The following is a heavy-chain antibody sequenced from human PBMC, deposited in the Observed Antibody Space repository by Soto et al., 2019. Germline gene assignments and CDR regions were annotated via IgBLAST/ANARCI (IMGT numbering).Heavy chain of an antibody. J-gene: IGHJ6*02. CDR2: IYYSGST. CDR3: SRQRGGDLYYYRGMDV. Sequence: PGKGLEWIGSIYYSGSTYYNPSLKSRVTISVDTSKNQFSLKLSSVTAADTAVYYCSRQRGGDLYYYRGMDVWGQGITVTAS. V-gene: IGHV4-39*01. D-gene: IGHD3-10*01.